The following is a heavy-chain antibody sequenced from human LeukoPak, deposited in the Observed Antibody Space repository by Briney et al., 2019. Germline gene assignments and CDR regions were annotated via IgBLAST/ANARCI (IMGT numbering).Heavy chain of an antibody. J-gene: IGHJ3*02. CDR3: ARGGGYSGSSRGI. CDR1: GGSFSGYY. CDR2: INHSGST. D-gene: IGHD6-6*01. V-gene: IGHV4-34*01. Sequence: PSETLSLTCAVYGGSFSGYYWSWIRQPPGKGLEWIGEINHSGSTNYNPSLKSRVTISVDTSKNQFSLKLSSVTAADTAVYYCARGGGYSGSSRGIWGQGTMVTVSS.